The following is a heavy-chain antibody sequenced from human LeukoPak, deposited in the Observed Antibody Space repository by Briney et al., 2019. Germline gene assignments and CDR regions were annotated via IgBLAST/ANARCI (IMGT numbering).Heavy chain of an antibody. D-gene: IGHD1-26*01. J-gene: IGHJ4*02. CDR2: FDPEDGET. V-gene: IGHV1-24*01. CDR1: AYTLTELS. CDR3: ATKQKWELAGRYDY. Sequence: ASVKVSCKVSAYTLTELSMHWVRQAPGKGLEWMGGFDPEDGETIYAQKFQGRVTMTEDTSTDTAYMELSSLRSEDTAVYYCATKQKWELAGRYDYWGQGTLVTVSS.